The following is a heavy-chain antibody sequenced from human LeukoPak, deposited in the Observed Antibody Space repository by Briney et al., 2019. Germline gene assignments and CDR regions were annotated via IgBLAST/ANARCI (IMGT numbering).Heavy chain of an antibody. J-gene: IGHJ4*02. CDR2: IRYDGSNK. CDR3: AKDHYDVLTGYVGGDY. CDR1: GFTFSSYG. D-gene: IGHD3-9*01. V-gene: IGHV3-30*02. Sequence: QTGGSLRLSCAASGFTFSSYGMHWVRQAPGKGLEWVAFIRYDGSNKYYADSVKGRFTISRDNSKNTLYLQMNSLRAEDTAVYYCAKDHYDVLTGYVGGDYWGQGTLVTVSS.